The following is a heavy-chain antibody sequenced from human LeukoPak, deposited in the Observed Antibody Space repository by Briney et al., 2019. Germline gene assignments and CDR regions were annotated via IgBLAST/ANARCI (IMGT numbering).Heavy chain of an antibody. V-gene: IGHV1-18*01. CDR1: GYTFTSYG. D-gene: IGHD3-22*01. CDR3: ARDLPYYYDSSGYYYVS. Sequence: ASVKVFCKASGYTFTSYGISWVRQAPGQGLEWMGWISAYDGNTNYAQKLQDRVTMTTDTSTSTAYMELRSLRSDDTAVYYCARDLPYYYDSSGYYYVSWGQGTLVTVSS. J-gene: IGHJ4*02. CDR2: ISAYDGNT.